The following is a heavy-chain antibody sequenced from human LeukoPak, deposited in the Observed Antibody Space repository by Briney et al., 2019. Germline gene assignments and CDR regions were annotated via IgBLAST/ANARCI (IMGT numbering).Heavy chain of an antibody. CDR2: IRSKAYSGAA. CDR1: GFTFCDHA. V-gene: IGHV3-49*03. D-gene: IGHD3-9*01. Sequence: GGSLRLSCTASGFTFCDHAVSWIREAPGKGLEWVGFIRSKAYSGAAEYATSVKGRFTISRDDSRSIAYLQMNSLNTEDTAVYYCTRDFYDVSTGYYVGNWGQGTLVTVSS. J-gene: IGHJ4*02. CDR3: TRDFYDVSTGYYVGN.